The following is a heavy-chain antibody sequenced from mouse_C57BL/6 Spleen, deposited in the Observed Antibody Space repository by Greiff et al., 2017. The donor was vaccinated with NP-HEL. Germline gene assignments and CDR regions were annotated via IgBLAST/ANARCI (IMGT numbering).Heavy chain of an antibody. D-gene: IGHD1-1*01. V-gene: IGHV1-54*01. CDR2: INPGSGGT. Sequence: VQLQQSGAELVRPGTSVKVSCKASGYAFTNYLIEWVKQRPGQGLEWIGVINPGSGGTNYNEKFKGKATLTADKSSSTAYMQLSSLTSEDSAVYFCARPYYGPFAYWGQGTLVTVSA. CDR1: GYAFTNYL. J-gene: IGHJ3*01. CDR3: ARPYYGPFAY.